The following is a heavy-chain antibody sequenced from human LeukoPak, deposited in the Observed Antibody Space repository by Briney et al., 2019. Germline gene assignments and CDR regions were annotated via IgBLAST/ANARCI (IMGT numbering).Heavy chain of an antibody. CDR1: GYTFTGYY. CDR3: ARGTGVWLQLRGFDY. CDR2: INPNSGGT. V-gene: IGHV1-2*02. D-gene: IGHD5-24*01. Sequence: ASVKVSCKASGYTFTGYYMHWVRQAPGQGLEWMGWINPNSGGTNYAQKFQSRVTMTRDTSNSTAYMELSRLRFDDTAVYYCARGTGVWLQLRGFDYWGQGTLVTVSS. J-gene: IGHJ4*02.